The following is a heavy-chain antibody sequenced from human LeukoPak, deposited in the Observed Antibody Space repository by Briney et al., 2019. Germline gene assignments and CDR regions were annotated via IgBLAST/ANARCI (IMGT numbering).Heavy chain of an antibody. D-gene: IGHD3-22*01. CDR3: ARHFSGDYYDSSGYSAFDI. CDR2: IYYSGST. CDR1: GGSIGGSY. J-gene: IGHJ3*02. Sequence: SETLSLTCTVSGGSIGGSYWSWIRQPPGKGLQWMGYIYYSGSTTYNPFLRSRLSMSVDPSNNQVSLKVTSVTAADTAVYHCARHFSGDYYDSSGYSAFDIWGQGTMVTVSS. V-gene: IGHV4-59*08.